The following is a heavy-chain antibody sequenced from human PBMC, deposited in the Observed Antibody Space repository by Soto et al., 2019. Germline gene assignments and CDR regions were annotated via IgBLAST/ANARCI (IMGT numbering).Heavy chain of an antibody. D-gene: IGHD2-8*01. V-gene: IGHV1-69*06. CDR2: IIPIFGTA. Sequence: SVKVSCKASGGTFSSYAISWVRQAPGQGLEWMGGIIPIFGTANYAQKFQGRVTITADKSTSTAYMELSSLRSEDTAVYYCAREGAPGGCFDPGGKGPLVTAPS. J-gene: IGHJ5*02. CDR1: GGTFSSYA. CDR3: AREGAPGGCFDP.